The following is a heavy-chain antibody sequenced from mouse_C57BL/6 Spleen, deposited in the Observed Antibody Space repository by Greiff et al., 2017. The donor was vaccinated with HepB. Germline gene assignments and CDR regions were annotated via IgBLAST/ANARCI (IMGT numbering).Heavy chain of an antibody. J-gene: IGHJ2*01. Sequence: VQLQESGAELVRPGASVTLSCKASGYTFTDYEMHWVKQTPGHGLEWIGAIDPETGGTAYNQKFKGKATLTADKSSSTAYMELRSLTSEDSAVYYCARGAYYYGSSSYYFDYWGQGTTLTVSS. CDR2: IDPETGGT. CDR1: GYTFTDYE. CDR3: ARGAYYYGSSSYYFDY. V-gene: IGHV1-15*01. D-gene: IGHD1-1*01.